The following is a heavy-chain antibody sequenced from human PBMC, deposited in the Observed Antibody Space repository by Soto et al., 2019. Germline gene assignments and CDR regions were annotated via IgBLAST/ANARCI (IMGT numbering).Heavy chain of an antibody. CDR1: GLTFSGHW. D-gene: IGHD2-21*02. CDR3: TSRPSGMTYHAVFDF. CDR2: IKPDGSET. Sequence: GGSLRLSCAASGLTFSGHWMTWVRQTPGEGLQWVAAIKPDGSETFYVDSVKGRFTISRDNARNSLFLQMGSLRAEDTAAYYCTSRPSGMTYHAVFDFWGQGTLVTVSS. J-gene: IGHJ4*02. V-gene: IGHV3-7*03.